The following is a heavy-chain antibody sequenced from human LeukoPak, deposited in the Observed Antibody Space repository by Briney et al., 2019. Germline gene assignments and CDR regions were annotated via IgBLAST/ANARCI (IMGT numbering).Heavy chain of an antibody. J-gene: IGHJ4*02. CDR1: GFTFSSYE. D-gene: IGHD3-22*01. CDR2: ISSSGSTI. CDR3: ARAGYYDSSGYSDY. Sequence: GGSLRLSCAASGFTFSSYEMNWVRQAPGKGLEWVSYISSSGSTIYYADSVKGRFTISRDNAKNSLYLQMNSLRAEDTAVYYCARAGYYDSSGYSDYWGQGTLVTVSS. V-gene: IGHV3-48*03.